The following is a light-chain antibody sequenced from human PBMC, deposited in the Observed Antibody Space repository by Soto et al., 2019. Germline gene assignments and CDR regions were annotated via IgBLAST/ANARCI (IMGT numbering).Light chain of an antibody. J-gene: IGLJ2*01. V-gene: IGLV2-14*01. CDR1: SSDVGGYNY. CDR2: EVS. CDR3: SSLTSTNTLA. Sequence: QSVLTQPASVSGSPGQSITISCTGTSSDVGGYNYVSWYQQHPGKAPKLMIYEVSYRPSGVSNRFSGSKSGNTASLPISGLQAEDEAGYYCSSLTSTNTLAFGGGTKLTVL.